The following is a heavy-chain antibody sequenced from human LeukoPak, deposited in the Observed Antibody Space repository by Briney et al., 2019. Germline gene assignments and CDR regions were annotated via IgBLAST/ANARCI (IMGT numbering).Heavy chain of an antibody. CDR2: ISWDGGST. CDR1: GFTFDDYT. D-gene: IGHD6-13*01. J-gene: IGHJ6*03. Sequence: GGSLRLSCAASGFTFDDYTMHWVRQAPGKGLEWVSLISWDGGSTYYADSVKGRFTISRDNSKNSLYLQMNSLRTEDTALYYCAKASIAAAGDLYGDYYMDVWGKGTTVTVSS. CDR3: AKASIAAAGDLYGDYYMDV. V-gene: IGHV3-43*01.